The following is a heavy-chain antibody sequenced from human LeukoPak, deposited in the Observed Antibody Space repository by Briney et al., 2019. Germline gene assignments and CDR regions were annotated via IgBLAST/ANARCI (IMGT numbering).Heavy chain of an antibody. CDR3: TKDIDGDYRFGVDF. CDR2: VSWNSGSI. V-gene: IGHV3-9*01. D-gene: IGHD4-17*01. CDR1: GFTFDDYA. J-gene: IGHJ4*02. Sequence: QPGRSLRLSCAASGFTFDDYAMHWVRQVPGKGLEWVSGVSWNSGSIGYADSVKGRFTISRDNAKNSLYLQMNSLRAEDTALYYCTKDIDGDYRFGVDFWGQGTLVTVSS.